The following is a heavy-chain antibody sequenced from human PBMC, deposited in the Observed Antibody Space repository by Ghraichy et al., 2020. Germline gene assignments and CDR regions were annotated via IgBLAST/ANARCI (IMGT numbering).Heavy chain of an antibody. CDR1: GYTLTELS. V-gene: IGHV1-24*01. CDR2: FDPEDGET. Sequence: ASVKVSCKVSGYTLTELSMHWVRQAPGKGLEWMGGFDPEDGETIYAQKFQGRVTMTEDTSTDTAYMELSSLRSEDTAVYYCATDFQTTVTTWGYFDYWGQGTLVTVSS. J-gene: IGHJ4*02. CDR3: ATDFQTTVTTWGYFDY. D-gene: IGHD4-17*01.